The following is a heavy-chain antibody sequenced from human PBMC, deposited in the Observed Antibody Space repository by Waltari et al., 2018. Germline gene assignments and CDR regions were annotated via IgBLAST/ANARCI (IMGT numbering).Heavy chain of an antibody. CDR3: ARSHYYDRRANYPSLGAFDS. CDR2: IIPLFGST. CDR1: GDTFRRYA. D-gene: IGHD3-22*01. V-gene: IGHV1-69*12. Sequence: QVQLVLSGAEVKKPGSSVTVSCQVSGDTFRRYALSLVLQAPGQGLEWMGGIIPLFGSTNYAQKFQGRATMAADESTSTAYVELSSLKSEDTAVYFCARSHYYDRRANYPSLGAFDSWGQGTLVTVSS. J-gene: IGHJ4*02.